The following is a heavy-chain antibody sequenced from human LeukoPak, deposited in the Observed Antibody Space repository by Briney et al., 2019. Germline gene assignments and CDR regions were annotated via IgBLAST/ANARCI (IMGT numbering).Heavy chain of an antibody. CDR3: ARHFYDSSGYRREYYFDY. J-gene: IGHJ4*02. CDR1: GVSITSNSDY. CDR2: VRYSGKT. D-gene: IGHD3-22*01. V-gene: IGHV4-39*01. Sequence: PSETLSLTCTVSGVSITSNSDYWGWFCQPPGKGLEWIGSVRYSGKTYYNPSLKSRVTMSVDTSKSQFSLKLSSVTAADAAMYFCARHFYDSSGYRREYYFDYWGQGTLVTVSS.